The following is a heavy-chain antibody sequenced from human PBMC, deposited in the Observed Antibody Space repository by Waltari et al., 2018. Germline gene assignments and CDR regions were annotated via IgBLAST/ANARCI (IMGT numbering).Heavy chain of an antibody. D-gene: IGHD6-13*01. J-gene: IGHJ2*01. CDR2: MNHGGST. Sequence: QVQLQQWGAGLLKPSETLSLTCAVSGGPFSGYFWSWIRQTPGKGLEWIGEMNHGGSTNHNPSLKSRVAISADTAKNQFSLKVTSVTAADTALYYCARGRHSSSNIFWYFDLWGRGTLVTVTS. CDR1: GGPFSGYF. V-gene: IGHV4-34*01. CDR3: ARGRHSSSNIFWYFDL.